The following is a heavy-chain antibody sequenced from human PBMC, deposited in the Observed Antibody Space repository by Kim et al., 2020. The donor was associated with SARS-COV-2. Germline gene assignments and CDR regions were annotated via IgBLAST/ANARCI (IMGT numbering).Heavy chain of an antibody. CDR2: IYYSGST. V-gene: IGHV4-39*01. CDR1: GGSISSSSYY. D-gene: IGHD6-13*01. J-gene: IGHJ5*02. Sequence: SQTLSLTCTVSGGSISSSSYYWGWIRQPPGKGLEWIGSIYYSGSTYYNPSLKSRVTISVDTSKNQFSLKLSSVTAADTAVYYCARHGGTGQQLVVDNWFDPWGQGTLVTVSS. CDR3: ARHGGTGQQLVVDNWFDP.